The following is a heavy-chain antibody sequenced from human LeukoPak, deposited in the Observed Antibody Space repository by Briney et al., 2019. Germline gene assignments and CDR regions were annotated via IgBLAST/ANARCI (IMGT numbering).Heavy chain of an antibody. V-gene: IGHV3-9*01. CDR3: AKDYGYSSSWYDY. J-gene: IGHJ4*02. CDR2: ISWNSASV. Sequence: GRSLRLSCEASGFTFDDYGMHWVRQAPGKGLEWVSTISWNSASVGYVDSVKGRFTISRDNAKKTLYLQMNSLRPEDTALYYCAKDYGYSSSWYDYWGQGTRVTVPS. D-gene: IGHD6-13*01. CDR1: GFTFDDYG.